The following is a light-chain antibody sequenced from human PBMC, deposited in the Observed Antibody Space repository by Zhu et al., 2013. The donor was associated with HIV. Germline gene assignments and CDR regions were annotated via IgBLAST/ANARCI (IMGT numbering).Light chain of an antibody. V-gene: IGKV3-15*01. CDR1: QSVTSN. Sequence: EIVMTQSPDTLSVSPGERATLSCRASQSVTSNLAWYQQRPGQSPRLLIYGGSTRATGAPARFSGSGSETEFNLTISSLEPEDFATYYCQQYYKWLPLTFGPGTKVHLK. CDR3: QQYYKWLPLT. CDR2: GGS. J-gene: IGKJ3*01.